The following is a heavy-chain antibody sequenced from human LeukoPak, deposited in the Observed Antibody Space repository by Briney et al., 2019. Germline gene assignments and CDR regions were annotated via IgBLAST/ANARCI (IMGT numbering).Heavy chain of an antibody. J-gene: IGHJ5*02. CDR2: INHSGST. Sequence: SETLSLTCAVYGGSFSGYYWSWIRQPPGKGLEWIGEINHSGSTNYNPSLKSRVTISVDTSKNQFSLKLSSVAAADTAVYYWARAGLWFGYNWFDPWGQGTLVTVSS. CDR1: GGSFSGYY. D-gene: IGHD3-10*01. CDR3: ARAGLWFGYNWFDP. V-gene: IGHV4-34*01.